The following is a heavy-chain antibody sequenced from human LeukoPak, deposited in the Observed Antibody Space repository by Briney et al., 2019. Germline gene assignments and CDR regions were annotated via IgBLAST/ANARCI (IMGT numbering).Heavy chain of an antibody. CDR3: AKDLPPPSHYYDSSRGGY. CDR1: GFTFSSYA. Sequence: GGSLRLSCAASGFTFSSYAMSWVRQAPGKGQEWVSAISGSGGSTYYADSVKGRFTISRDNSKNTLYLQMNSLRAEDTAVYYCAKDLPPPSHYYDSSRGGYWGQGTLVTVSS. V-gene: IGHV3-23*01. J-gene: IGHJ4*02. CDR2: ISGSGGST. D-gene: IGHD3-22*01.